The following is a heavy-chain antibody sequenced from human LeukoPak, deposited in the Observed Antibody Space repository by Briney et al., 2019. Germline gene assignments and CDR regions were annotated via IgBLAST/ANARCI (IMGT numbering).Heavy chain of an antibody. V-gene: IGHV1-18*01. CDR1: GYTFTSYG. D-gene: IGHD3-3*01. CDR2: ISAYNGNT. Sequence: ASVKVSCKASGYTFTSYGISWVGQAPGQGLEWMGWISAYNGNTNYAQKLQGRVTMTTDTSTSTAYMGLRSLRSDDTAVYYCAREASYYDFWSGYYTGGSGDYWGQGTLVTVSS. CDR3: AREASYYDFWSGYYTGGSGDY. J-gene: IGHJ4*02.